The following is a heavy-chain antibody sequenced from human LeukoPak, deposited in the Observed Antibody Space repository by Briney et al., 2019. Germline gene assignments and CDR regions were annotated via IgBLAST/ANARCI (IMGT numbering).Heavy chain of an antibody. CDR2: ISYDGSNK. D-gene: IGHD1-26*01. V-gene: IGHV3-30*03. CDR3: ARVGEGAAKD. J-gene: IGHJ4*02. Sequence: GRSLRLSCSASGFTFSSYGMHWVRQAPGKGLEWVAVISYDGSNKYYADSVKGRFTISRDNSKNTPYLQMNSLRVEDTAVYYCARVGEGAAKDWGQGTLVTVSS. CDR1: GFTFSSYG.